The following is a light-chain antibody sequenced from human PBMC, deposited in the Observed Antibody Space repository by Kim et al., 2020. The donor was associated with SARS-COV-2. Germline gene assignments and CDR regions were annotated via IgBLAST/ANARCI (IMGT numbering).Light chain of an antibody. V-gene: IGKV1-5*01. J-gene: IGKJ1*01. CDR3: QQYNSYSQTWT. Sequence: DIQMTQSPSTLSASVGDRVTITCRASQSISSWLAWYQQKPVKAPKLLIYDASSLESGVPSRFSGSGSGTEFTLTISSLQPDDFATYYCQQYNSYSQTWTFGQGTKVEIK. CDR1: QSISSW. CDR2: DAS.